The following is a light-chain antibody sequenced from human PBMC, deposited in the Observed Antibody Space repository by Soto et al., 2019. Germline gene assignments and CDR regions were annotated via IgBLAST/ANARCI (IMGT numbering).Light chain of an antibody. CDR1: QSISSSF. CDR2: GAS. J-gene: IGKJ1*01. V-gene: IGKV3-20*01. Sequence: EIVLTQSPGILSLSPGERASLSCGASQSISSSFLAWYQQKPGQAPRLLIYGASSRATGIPDRFSGTGSETDFTLTISRLEPEDFAVYYCHHSGNSHGTFGQGTKVEIK. CDR3: HHSGNSHGT.